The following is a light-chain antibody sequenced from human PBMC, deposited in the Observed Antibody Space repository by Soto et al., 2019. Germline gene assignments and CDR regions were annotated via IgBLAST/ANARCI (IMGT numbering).Light chain of an antibody. Sequence: EIVMTQSPGTLSVSPGEGATLSCRASQSISTTLAWYQQKAGQAPRLLIYAASTRATGIPARFSGSGFGADFTLTISSLQSEDSAVYYCQQYDKWPITFGQGTRLEVK. CDR2: AAS. CDR3: QQYDKWPIT. CDR1: QSISTT. J-gene: IGKJ5*01. V-gene: IGKV3-15*01.